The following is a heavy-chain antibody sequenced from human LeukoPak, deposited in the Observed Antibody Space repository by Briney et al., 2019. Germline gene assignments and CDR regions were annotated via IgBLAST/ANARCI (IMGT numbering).Heavy chain of an antibody. D-gene: IGHD6-25*01. J-gene: IGHJ4*02. CDR3: ARVRGSGCLDY. V-gene: IGHV3-7*03. CDR1: GFTFSNYW. Sequence: GGSLRRSCAGSGFTFSNYWMSWVRQAPGKGLEWVANIKQDGSENSYVDSVKGRFTISRDNAKNSLYLQMNSLRVEDTAVYYCARVRGSGCLDYWGQGSLVTVSS. CDR2: IKQDGSEN.